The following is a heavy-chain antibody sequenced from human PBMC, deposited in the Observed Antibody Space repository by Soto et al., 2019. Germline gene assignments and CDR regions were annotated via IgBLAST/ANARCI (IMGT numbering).Heavy chain of an antibody. CDR3: ARSRGDIVVVPAAANYYGVDV. Sequence: ASVKVSCKASGGTFSSYAISWVRQAPGQGLEWMGGIIPISGTPNYAQKFQGRVTITADESTSIAYMELSSLRSEDTAVYYCARSRGDIVVVPAAANYYGVDVWGQGTTVTVSS. CDR1: GGTFSSYA. D-gene: IGHD2-2*01. V-gene: IGHV1-69*13. CDR2: IIPISGTP. J-gene: IGHJ6*02.